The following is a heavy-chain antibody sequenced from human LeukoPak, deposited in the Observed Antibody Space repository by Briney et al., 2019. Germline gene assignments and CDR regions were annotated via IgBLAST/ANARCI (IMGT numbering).Heavy chain of an antibody. V-gene: IGHV3-21*01. D-gene: IGHD1-14*01. CDR2: ISSSSSYI. CDR1: GFTFSSYS. J-gene: IGHJ3*02. CDR3: ATPGSEGQDAFDI. Sequence: KPGGSLRLSCAASGFTFSSYSMNWVRQAPGKGLEWVSSISSSSSYIYYADSVKGRFTISRDNAKNSLYLQMNSLRAEDTAVYYSATPGSEGQDAFDIWGQGTMVTVSS.